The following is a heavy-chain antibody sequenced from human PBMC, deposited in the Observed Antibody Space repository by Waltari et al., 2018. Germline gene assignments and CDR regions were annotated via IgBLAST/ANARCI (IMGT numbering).Heavy chain of an antibody. J-gene: IGHJ6*02. Sequence: QVQLVESGGGVVQPGGSLRLSCAASGFTFSSYGMPWVRRAPGKGLEWVAFIRYDGSNKYYADSVKGRFTISRDNSKNTLYLQMNSLRAEDTAVYYCAKDFMVRGVIGLYYYYGMDVWGQGTTVTVSS. CDR2: IRYDGSNK. CDR1: GFTFSSYG. D-gene: IGHD3-10*01. V-gene: IGHV3-30*02. CDR3: AKDFMVRGVIGLYYYYGMDV.